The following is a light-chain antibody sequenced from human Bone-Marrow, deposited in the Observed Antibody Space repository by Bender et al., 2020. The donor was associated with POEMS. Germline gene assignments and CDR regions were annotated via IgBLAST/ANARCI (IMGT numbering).Light chain of an antibody. CDR3: AAWEDSMNGWV. V-gene: IGLV1-44*01. J-gene: IGLJ3*02. CDR1: SSNIGTNP. CDR2: INT. Sequence: QSVLPPPPSASATPGPSVTFSCSGSSSNIGTNPVNWYQQLPGTAPKLLIYINTQRPSGVADRFSGSKSGATASLAISGRQSEDEADDYCAAWEDSMNGWVFGGGTKLTVL.